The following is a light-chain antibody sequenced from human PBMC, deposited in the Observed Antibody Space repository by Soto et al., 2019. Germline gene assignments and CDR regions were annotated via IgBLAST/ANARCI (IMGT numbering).Light chain of an antibody. Sequence: DIPMTQSPSSLSASVGDRVTITCRASQSISSYLNWYQQKPGKAPKLLIYAAASLQSGVPSRFSGSGSGTDFTLTISSLQPEDFATYYCQQSYSTPFTFGPGNKVDI. CDR3: QQSYSTPFT. V-gene: IGKV1-39*01. CDR1: QSISSY. CDR2: AAA. J-gene: IGKJ3*01.